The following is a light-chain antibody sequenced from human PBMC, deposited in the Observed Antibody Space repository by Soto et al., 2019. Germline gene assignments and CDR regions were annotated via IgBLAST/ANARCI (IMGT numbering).Light chain of an antibody. CDR2: ATS. V-gene: IGKV1-39*01. CDR1: QSVSSIY. CDR3: QQSYSTPPGT. Sequence: TQSPGTLSLSPGERATLSCRASQSVSSIYLAWYQQKPGKAPKLLIYATSSLQSGVPSRFSGSGSGTDFTLTISSLQPEDFATYYCQQSYSTPPGTFGQGTKVDIK. J-gene: IGKJ1*01.